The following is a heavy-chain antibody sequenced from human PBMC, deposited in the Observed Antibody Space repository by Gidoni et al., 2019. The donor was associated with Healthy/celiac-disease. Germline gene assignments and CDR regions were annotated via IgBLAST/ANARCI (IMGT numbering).Heavy chain of an antibody. Sequence: EVQLVESGGGLIQPGGSLRLSCAASGFTVGSNYMRWVSKGPGKGLEWVSVIDSGGSTYYADSVKGRFTISRDNYKNTLYLQMNSLRAEDTAVYYCARGTHHYDFWSTYYFDYWGQGTLVTVSS. V-gene: IGHV3-53*01. CDR2: IDSGGST. J-gene: IGHJ4*02. CDR3: ARGTHHYDFWSTYYFDY. CDR1: GFTVGSNY. D-gene: IGHD3-3*01.